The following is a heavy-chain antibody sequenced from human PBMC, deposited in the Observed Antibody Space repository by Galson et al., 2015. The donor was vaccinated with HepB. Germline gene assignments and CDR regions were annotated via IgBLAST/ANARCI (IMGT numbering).Heavy chain of an antibody. D-gene: IGHD2/OR15-2a*01. CDR2: IWFDARKE. CDR3: ARDLSYGSLSFDP. CDR1: GFTFSRHG. J-gene: IGHJ5*02. V-gene: IGHV3-33*07. Sequence: SLRLSCAASGFTFSRHGMYWVRQAPGKGLEWVANIWFDARKEDYVDSVKGRFTISRDNSKNTLYLQMNSLRVEDTAVYYCARDLSYGSLSFDPWGQGTLVTVS.